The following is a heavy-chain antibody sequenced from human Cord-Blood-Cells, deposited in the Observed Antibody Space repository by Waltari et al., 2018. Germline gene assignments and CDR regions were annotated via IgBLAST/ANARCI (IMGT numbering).Heavy chain of an antibody. CDR2: INHSGST. V-gene: IGHV4-34*01. Sequence: VQLQQWGAGLLKPSETLSITCAVYGGSFSGYSWTWTGQPPGKGLEWIGEINHSGSTNYNPSLKSRVTISVDTSKNQFSLKLSSVTAADTAVYYCARVLRFLEWLFDYWGQGTLVTVSS. D-gene: IGHD3-3*01. J-gene: IGHJ4*02. CDR3: ARVLRFLEWLFDY. CDR1: GGSFSGYS.